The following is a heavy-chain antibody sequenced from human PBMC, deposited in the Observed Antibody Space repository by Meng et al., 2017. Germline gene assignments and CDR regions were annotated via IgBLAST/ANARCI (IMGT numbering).Heavy chain of an antibody. D-gene: IGHD3-22*01. Sequence: QVQAVQSGAEGKKPGSSVKVSCKASGGTFSSYAISWVRQAPGQGLEWMGIINPSGGSTSYAQKFQGRVTMTRDTSTSTVYMELSSLRSEDTAVYYCASSGSRLGAFDIWGQGTMVTVSS. J-gene: IGHJ3*02. CDR3: ASSGSRLGAFDI. V-gene: IGHV1-46*01. CDR2: INPSGGST. CDR1: GGTFSSYA.